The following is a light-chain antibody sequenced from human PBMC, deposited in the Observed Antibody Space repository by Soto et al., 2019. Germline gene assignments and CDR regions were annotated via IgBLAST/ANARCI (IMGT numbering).Light chain of an antibody. CDR1: QRIGTY. V-gene: IGKV1-39*01. J-gene: IGKJ2*01. Sequence: IQMTQSPSSLSASVGDRVTITCRASQRIGTYLNWYQQRPGKAPRLLISPISTLQRGVPSRFRGSGSGTNFTLTITGLQPEDFATYYCQQSHSTPYTFGQGAKLEIK. CDR2: PIS. CDR3: QQSHSTPYT.